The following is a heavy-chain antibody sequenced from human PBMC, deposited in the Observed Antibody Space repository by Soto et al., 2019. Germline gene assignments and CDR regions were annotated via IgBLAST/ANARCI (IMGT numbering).Heavy chain of an antibody. Sequence: QVQLVESGGGVVQPGRSLRLSCAASGFTFSSYAMHWVRQAPGKGLEWVAVISYDGSNKYYADSVKGRFTISRDNSKNTLDLQMDSLSAEDTAVYYCARGIEQWLVLVGMDVWGQVSTVTVSS. V-gene: IGHV3-30-3*01. CDR1: GFTFSSYA. CDR2: ISYDGSNK. J-gene: IGHJ6*02. CDR3: ARGIEQWLVLVGMDV. D-gene: IGHD6-19*01.